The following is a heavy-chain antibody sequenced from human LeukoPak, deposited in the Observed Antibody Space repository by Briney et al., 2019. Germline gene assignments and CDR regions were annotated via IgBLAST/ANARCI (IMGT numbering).Heavy chain of an antibody. D-gene: IGHD3-10*01. J-gene: IGHJ6*02. Sequence: GRSLRLSCAASGFTFSSYAMHWVRQAPGKGLEWVAVISYDGSNKYYADSVKGRFTISRDNSKNTLYLQMNSLKAEDTAVYYCARHGVATSVTMVRGVNYDYYYGMDVWGQGTTVTVSS. V-gene: IGHV3-30*04. CDR1: GFTFSSYA. CDR2: ISYDGSNK. CDR3: ARHGVATSVTMVRGVNYDYYYGMDV.